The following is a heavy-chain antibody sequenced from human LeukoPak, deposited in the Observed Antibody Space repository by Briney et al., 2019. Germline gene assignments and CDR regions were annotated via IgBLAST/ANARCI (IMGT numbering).Heavy chain of an antibody. CDR3: ARSSAAGTPDWFDP. J-gene: IGHJ5*02. V-gene: IGHV4-59*01. CDR1: GGSISSYY. CDR2: IYYSGST. Sequence: PSETLSLTCTVSGGSISSYYWSWIRQPPGKGLEWIGYIYYSGSTNYNPSLKSRVTISVDTSKNQFSLKLSSVTAADTAVYYCARSSAAGTPDWFDPWGQGTLVTVSS. D-gene: IGHD6-13*01.